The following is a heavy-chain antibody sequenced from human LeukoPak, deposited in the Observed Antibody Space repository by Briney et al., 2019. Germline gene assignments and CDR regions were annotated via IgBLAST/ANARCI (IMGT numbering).Heavy chain of an antibody. CDR2: ISYDGSNK. CDR3: AREGGDYGDYLGY. V-gene: IGHV3-30-3*01. CDR1: GFTSSSYA. J-gene: IGHJ4*02. Sequence: GRSLRLSCAASGFTSSSYAMHWVRQAPGKGLEWVAVISYDGSNKYYADSVKGRFTISRDNSKNTLYLQMNSLRAEDTAVYYCAREGGDYGDYLGYWGQGTLVTVSS. D-gene: IGHD4-17*01.